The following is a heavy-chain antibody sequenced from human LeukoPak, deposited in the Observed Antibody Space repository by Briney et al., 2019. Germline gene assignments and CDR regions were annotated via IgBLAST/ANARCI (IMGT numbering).Heavy chain of an antibody. V-gene: IGHV1-2*02. J-gene: IGHJ6*03. D-gene: IGHD3-22*01. CDR3: AREGSSSGGTYYYYYYMDV. CDR2: INPNSGGT. Sequence: GASVKVSCKASGYTFTGYYMHWVRQAPGQGLEWMGWINPNSGGTNYAQKFQGRVTMTRDTSISTAYMELSRLRSDDTAVYYCAREGSSSGGTYYYYYYMDVWGKGTTVTISS. CDR1: GYTFTGYY.